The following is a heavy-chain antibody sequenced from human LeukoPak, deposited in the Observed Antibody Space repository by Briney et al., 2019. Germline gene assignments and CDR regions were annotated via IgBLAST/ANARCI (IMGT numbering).Heavy chain of an antibody. Sequence: PGGSLRLSCAASGFTFSSYAMSWVRQAPGKGLEWVSGISGSGVSTYYADSVKGRFTISRDNSKNTLYLQMDGLRAEDTAVYYCAKLGGQEVYNYYVGVWGKGTTVAVSS. CDR3: AKLGGQEVYNYYVGV. V-gene: IGHV3-23*01. CDR1: GFTFSSYA. CDR2: ISGSGVST. D-gene: IGHD3-16*01. J-gene: IGHJ6*03.